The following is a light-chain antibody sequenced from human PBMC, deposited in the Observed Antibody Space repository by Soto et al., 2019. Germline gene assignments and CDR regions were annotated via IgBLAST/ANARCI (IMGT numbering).Light chain of an antibody. CDR2: AAS. Sequence: EIVLTQSPGTLSLSPGERATRCCRASQSIITNYLAWYRQKPGQAPRLLIYAASSRATGIPDRFSGSGSETDFTLTISRLEPEDFAVYYCQQHGISHITFGQGTRLEIK. CDR3: QQHGISHIT. J-gene: IGKJ5*01. CDR1: QSIITNY. V-gene: IGKV3-20*01.